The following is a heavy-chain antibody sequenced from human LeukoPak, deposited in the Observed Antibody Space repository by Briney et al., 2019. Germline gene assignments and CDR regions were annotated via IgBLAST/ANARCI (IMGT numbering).Heavy chain of an antibody. CDR3: ARDSSARGKLDY. J-gene: IGHJ4*02. D-gene: IGHD3-16*01. CDR1: GFTFSSYG. Sequence: GGTLRLSCAASGFTFSSYGMSWVRQAPGKGLEWVSGINWNGGSTGYADSVKGRFTISRDNAKNSLYLQMNSLRAEDTALYYCARDSSARGKLDYWGQGTLVTVSS. V-gene: IGHV3-20*04. CDR2: INWNGGST.